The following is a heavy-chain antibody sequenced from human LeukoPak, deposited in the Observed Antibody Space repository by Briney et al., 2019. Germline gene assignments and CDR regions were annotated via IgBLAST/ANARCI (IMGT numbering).Heavy chain of an antibody. J-gene: IGHJ4*02. D-gene: IGHD4-17*01. V-gene: IGHV4-4*09. CDR2: IYHSGST. Sequence: TETLSLTCTVSGGSISTYYWNWIRQPAGKGLEWLGYIYHSGSTNYNPSLQSRVTLSVDTSKNQFSLNLNSVTAADTAVYYCARELYGDYASGIDYWGQGTLVTVSS. CDR1: GGSISTYY. CDR3: ARELYGDYASGIDY.